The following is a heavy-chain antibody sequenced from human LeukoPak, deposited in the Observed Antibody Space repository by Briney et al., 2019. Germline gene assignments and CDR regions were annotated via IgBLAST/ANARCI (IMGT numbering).Heavy chain of an antibody. CDR2: ISSSSSYT. J-gene: IGHJ3*02. Sequence: PGGSLRLSCAASGFTFSDYYMSWIRQAPGKGLEWVSYISSSSSYTNYADSVKGRFTISRDNAKNSLYLQMNSLRAEDTAVYYCATHIAVAYDPFDIWGQGTMVTVSS. V-gene: IGHV3-11*06. D-gene: IGHD6-19*01. CDR1: GFTFSDYY. CDR3: ATHIAVAYDPFDI.